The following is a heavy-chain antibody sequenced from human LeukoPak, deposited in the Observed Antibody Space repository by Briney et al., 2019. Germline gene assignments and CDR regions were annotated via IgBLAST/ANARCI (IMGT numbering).Heavy chain of an antibody. CDR1: GASISDYH. CDR2: LYTSGDS. CDR3: AKEVGASYYFDY. D-gene: IGHD1-26*01. J-gene: IGHJ4*02. Sequence: SETLSLTCTVSGASISDYHWSWIRQPAGGGLEWIGRLYTSGDSNYSPSLKGRVTMSVDTSKNLFSLRLTSLTAADTAVYYCAKEVGASYYFDYWGQGTLASVSS. V-gene: IGHV4-4*07.